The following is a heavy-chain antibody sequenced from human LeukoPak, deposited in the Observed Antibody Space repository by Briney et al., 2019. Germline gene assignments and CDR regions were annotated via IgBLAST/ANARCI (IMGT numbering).Heavy chain of an antibody. CDR2: ISAYNGNT. D-gene: IGHD3-10*01. J-gene: IGHJ3*02. CDR3: ARDLTMVRGVIIGLFAFDI. CDR1: GYTFTSYG. Sequence: ASVKVSCKASGYTFTSYGISWVRQAPGQGLEWMGWISAYNGNTNYAQKLQGRVTMTTDTSTSTVYMELSSLRSEDTAVYYCARDLTMVRGVIIGLFAFDIWGQGTMVTVSS. V-gene: IGHV1-18*01.